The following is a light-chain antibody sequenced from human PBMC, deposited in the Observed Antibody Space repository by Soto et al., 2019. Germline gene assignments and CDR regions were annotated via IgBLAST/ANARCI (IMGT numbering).Light chain of an antibody. CDR3: QQSYTTPLT. J-gene: IGKJ4*01. CDR1: QSISSW. V-gene: IGKV1-5*01. Sequence: DIQMTQSPSTLSATAGDRVTITCRASQSISSWLAWYQHKPGRAPKLLIYDASNLDSGVPSRFSGSGSGTDFTLTISSLHLEDFATYYCQQSYTTPLTFGGGTKVDI. CDR2: DAS.